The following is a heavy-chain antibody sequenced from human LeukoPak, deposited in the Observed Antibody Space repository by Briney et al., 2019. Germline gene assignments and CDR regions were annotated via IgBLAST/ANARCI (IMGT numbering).Heavy chain of an antibody. CDR1: GYTFTSYG. J-gene: IGHJ3*02. Sequence: ASVKVSCKASGYTFTSYGISWVRQAPGQGLEWMGWISAYNGNTNYAQKFQGRVTITADESTSTAYMELSSLRSEDTAVYYCAGTLVLRYFDWPWAAFDIWGQGTMVTVSS. CDR3: AGTLVLRYFDWPWAAFDI. CDR2: ISAYNGNT. D-gene: IGHD3-9*01. V-gene: IGHV1-18*01.